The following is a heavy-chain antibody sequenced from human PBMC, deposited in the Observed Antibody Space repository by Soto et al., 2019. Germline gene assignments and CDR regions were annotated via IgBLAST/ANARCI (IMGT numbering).Heavy chain of an antibody. J-gene: IGHJ3*02. CDR1: GFTFSSYW. V-gene: IGHV3-7*03. Sequence: GQSLKISCAASGFTFSSYWMSWVLQAPGKGLEWVANIKQDGSEKYYVDSVKGRFTISRDNAKNSLYLQINSLRAEDTAVYYCARVDAGHYDSSGLDIWGQGTMVTVSS. CDR2: IKQDGSEK. CDR3: ARVDAGHYDSSGLDI. D-gene: IGHD3-22*01.